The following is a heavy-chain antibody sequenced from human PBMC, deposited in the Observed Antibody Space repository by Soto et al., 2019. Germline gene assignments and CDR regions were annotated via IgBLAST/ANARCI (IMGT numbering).Heavy chain of an antibody. J-gene: IGHJ5*02. V-gene: IGHV1-69*13. D-gene: IGHD3-22*01. CDR1: GGTFSSYA. CDR2: IIPIFGTA. Sequence: ASVKVSCKASGGTFSSYAISWVRQAPGQGLEWMGGIIPIFGTANYAQKFQGRVTITADESTSTAYMELSSLRSEDTAVYYCARILYYDSSGYSDWFDPWGQGTLVNVSS. CDR3: ARILYYDSSGYSDWFDP.